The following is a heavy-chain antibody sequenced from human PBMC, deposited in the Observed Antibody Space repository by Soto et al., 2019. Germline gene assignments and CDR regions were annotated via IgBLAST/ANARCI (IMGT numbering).Heavy chain of an antibody. Sequence: GGSLRLSCAASGFTLSSYWMSWVRQAPGKGLEWVANIKQDGSEKYYVDSVKGRFTISRDNAKNSLYLQMNSLRAEDTAVYYCARASAAGLYGMDVWGQGTTVTASS. D-gene: IGHD6-13*01. V-gene: IGHV3-7*01. CDR1: GFTLSSYW. CDR3: ARASAAGLYGMDV. J-gene: IGHJ6*02. CDR2: IKQDGSEK.